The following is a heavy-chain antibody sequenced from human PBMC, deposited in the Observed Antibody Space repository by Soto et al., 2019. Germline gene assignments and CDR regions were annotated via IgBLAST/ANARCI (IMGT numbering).Heavy chain of an antibody. CDR1: GFTFSSYG. CDR3: EKGYGDWTGLYYYGMDV. J-gene: IGHJ6*02. Sequence: QVQLVESGGGVVQPGRSLRLSCAASGFTFSSYGMHWVRQAPGKGLEWVAVIWYNGSDKKYADAVKGRCTISRDNSEKTLYLHMNVLRAEDTAVYYCEKGYGDWTGLYYYGMDVWGQGTTVTVCS. CDR2: IWYNGSDK. D-gene: IGHD4-17*01. V-gene: IGHV3-33*06.